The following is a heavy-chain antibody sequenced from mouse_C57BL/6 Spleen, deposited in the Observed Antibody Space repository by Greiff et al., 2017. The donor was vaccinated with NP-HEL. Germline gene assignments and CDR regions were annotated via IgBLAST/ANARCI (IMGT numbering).Heavy chain of an antibody. CDR3: ARERLITTSYFDY. V-gene: IGHV1-55*01. D-gene: IGHD1-1*01. Sequence: QVQLQQSGAELVKPGASVKMSCKASGYTFTSYWITWVKQRPGQGLEWIGDIYPGSGSTNYNEKFKSKATLTVDTSSSTAYMQLSSLTSEDSAVYYCARERLITTSYFDYWGQVTTLTVSS. CDR1: GYTFTSYW. CDR2: IYPGSGST. J-gene: IGHJ2*01.